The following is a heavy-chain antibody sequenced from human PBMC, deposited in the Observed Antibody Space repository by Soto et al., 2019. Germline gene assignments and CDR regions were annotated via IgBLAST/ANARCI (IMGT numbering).Heavy chain of an antibody. CDR2: INHSGST. CDR3: ARPQWTYYYGSGSPNWFDP. V-gene: IGHV4-34*01. Sequence: SETLSLTCAVYGGSFSGYYWSWIRQPPGKGLEWIGEINHSGSTNYNPSLKSRVTISVDTSKNQFSLKLSSVTAADTAVYYCARPQWTYYYGSGSPNWFDPWGQGTLVTVSS. D-gene: IGHD3-10*01. CDR1: GGSFSGYY. J-gene: IGHJ5*02.